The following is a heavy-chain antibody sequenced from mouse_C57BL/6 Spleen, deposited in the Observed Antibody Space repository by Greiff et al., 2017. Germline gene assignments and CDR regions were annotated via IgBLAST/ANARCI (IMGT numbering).Heavy chain of an antibody. J-gene: IGHJ2*01. CDR1: GYSITSCYY. Sequence: DVQLQESGPGLVKPSQSLSLTCSVTGYSITSCYYWNWIRQFPGNNLECMGYISYDGSNNYNPSIKNRISITRDTSKNQFFLKLNSVTTEDTAKYYCAGGRLRLPYYWGQGTTLTVSA. D-gene: IGHD3-2*02. CDR2: ISYDGSN. CDR3: AGGRLRLPYY. V-gene: IGHV3-6*01.